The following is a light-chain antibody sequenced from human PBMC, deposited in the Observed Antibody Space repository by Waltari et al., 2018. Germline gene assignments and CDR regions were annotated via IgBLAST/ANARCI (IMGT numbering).Light chain of an antibody. V-gene: IGKV1-12*01. CDR1: QDVSTW. Sequence: DIQMTQSPSSVSASIGDRVTISCRASQDVSTWEAWYQQKPGKAPNLLISAASSLQSGVPSRFSGSGSGTDFTLTISGLQPEDFTIYFCQQTDSFPLTFGGGTKVELK. J-gene: IGKJ4*01. CDR3: QQTDSFPLT. CDR2: AAS.